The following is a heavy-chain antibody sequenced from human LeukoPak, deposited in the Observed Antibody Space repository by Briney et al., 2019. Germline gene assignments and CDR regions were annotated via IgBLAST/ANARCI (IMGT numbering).Heavy chain of an antibody. V-gene: IGHV3-23*01. Sequence: GGSLRLSCAASGFTFRNYVMTWVRQAPGKGLEWVSAISGSGDTTYYADSVKGRFTISRDNSRNTLYLQMNSLRAEDTAVYYCANFGCSSTSCLDYWGQGTLVTVSS. CDR1: GFTFRNYV. J-gene: IGHJ4*02. CDR3: ANFGCSSTSCLDY. D-gene: IGHD2-2*01. CDR2: ISGSGDTT.